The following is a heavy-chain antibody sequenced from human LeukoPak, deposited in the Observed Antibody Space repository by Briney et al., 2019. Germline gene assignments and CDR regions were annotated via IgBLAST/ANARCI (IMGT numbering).Heavy chain of an antibody. Sequence: PGGSLRLSCAASGFTFSSYSMNWVRQAPGKGLEWVANIKQDGSEKYYVDSVKGRFAISRDNAKNSLYLQMNSLRAEDTAVYYCARDQTVVVPAGNHYYYGMDVWGQGTTVTVSS. CDR2: IKQDGSEK. J-gene: IGHJ6*02. D-gene: IGHD2-2*01. CDR3: ARDQTVVVPAGNHYYYGMDV. CDR1: GFTFSSYS. V-gene: IGHV3-7*01.